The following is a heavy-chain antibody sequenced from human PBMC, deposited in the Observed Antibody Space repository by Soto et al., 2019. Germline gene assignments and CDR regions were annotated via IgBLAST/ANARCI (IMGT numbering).Heavy chain of an antibody. CDR2: IYYSGST. CDR3: ARHGILAGTLNWFDP. CDR1: GGSISSSSYY. D-gene: IGHD6-19*01. Sequence: SETLSLTCTVSGGSISSSSYYWGWIRQPPGKGLEWIGSIYYSGSTYYNPSLKSRVTISVDTSKNQFSLRLSSVTAADTAVYYCARHGILAGTLNWFDPWGQGTLVTVSS. V-gene: IGHV4-39*01. J-gene: IGHJ5*02.